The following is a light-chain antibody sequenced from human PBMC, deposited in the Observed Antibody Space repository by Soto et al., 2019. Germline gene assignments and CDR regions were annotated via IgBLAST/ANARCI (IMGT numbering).Light chain of an antibody. CDR3: QQYNSYSLT. J-gene: IGKJ4*01. CDR2: GAS. V-gene: IGKV1-5*01. CDR1: QSVTSR. Sequence: DIQMTQSPSTLSASVGDRVTITCRASQSVTSRLAWYQQKPGKATKLLIYGASNLESGVPSRFSGSGSGTEFTLTISSLQPDDFATYYCQQYNSYSLTFGGGTTVEIK.